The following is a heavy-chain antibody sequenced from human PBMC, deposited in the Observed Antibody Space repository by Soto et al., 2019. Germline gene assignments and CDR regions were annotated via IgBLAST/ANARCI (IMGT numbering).Heavy chain of an antibody. J-gene: IGHJ6*02. V-gene: IGHV1-18*01. D-gene: IGHD6-6*01. Sequence: GASVKVSCKASGYTFTSYGISWVRQAPGQGLEWMGWISAYNGNTNYAQKLQGRVTMTTDTSTSTAYMELRSLRSDDTAVYYCAGAPRGAAPYYYYGMDVWGQGTTVTVSS. CDR1: GYTFTSYG. CDR2: ISAYNGNT. CDR3: AGAPRGAAPYYYYGMDV.